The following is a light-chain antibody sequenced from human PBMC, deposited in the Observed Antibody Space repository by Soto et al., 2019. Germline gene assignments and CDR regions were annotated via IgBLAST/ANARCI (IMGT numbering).Light chain of an antibody. CDR2: AAS. CDR1: QGISSN. CDR3: QQSYVTPIT. J-gene: IGKJ5*01. Sequence: DIQLTQSQSYLSAFVGDRVSLTCLASQGISSNLAWHQQKPGKAPKLLIYAASTLQSGVPSRFSGSGSGTDFTLNIINLQPEDFATYYCQQSYVTPITFGQGTRLEIK. V-gene: IGKV1-9*01.